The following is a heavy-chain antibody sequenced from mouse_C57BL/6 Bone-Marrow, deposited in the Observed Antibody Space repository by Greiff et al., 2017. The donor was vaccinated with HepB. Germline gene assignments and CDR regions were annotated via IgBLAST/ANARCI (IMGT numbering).Heavy chain of an antibody. CDR2: IYYSGTI. CDR3: ARDSNYGSSYDYYAMDY. Sequence: EVQLVESGPGLVKPSQTVFLTCTVTGISITTGNYRWSWIRQFPGNKLEWIGYIYYSGTITYNPSLTSRTTITRDTPKNQFFLEMNSLTAEDTATYYCARDSNYGSSYDYYAMDYWGQGTSVTVSS. J-gene: IGHJ4*01. D-gene: IGHD1-1*01. CDR1: GISITTGNYR. V-gene: IGHV3-5*01.